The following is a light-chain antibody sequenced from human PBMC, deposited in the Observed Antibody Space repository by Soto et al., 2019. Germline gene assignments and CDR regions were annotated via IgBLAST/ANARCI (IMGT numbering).Light chain of an antibody. J-gene: IGKJ2*01. V-gene: IGKV1-5*01. CDR3: QQYNRYLSYT. CDR1: QSVSRW. Sequence: DIQITQSQSTLSASVGDRVTITCRATQSVSRWLAWYQQKPGRAPKLLIYDASTLESGVPSRFSGGGSGTQFTLTISSLQPEDFATYYCQQYNRYLSYTFGQGTKRQIK. CDR2: DAS.